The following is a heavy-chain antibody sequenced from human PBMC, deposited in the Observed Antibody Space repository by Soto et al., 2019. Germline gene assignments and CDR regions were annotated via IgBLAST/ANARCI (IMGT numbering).Heavy chain of an antibody. J-gene: IGHJ4*02. CDR2: IYYSGST. V-gene: IGHV4-31*03. CDR3: ARQIYGDYRNVLSFFDY. D-gene: IGHD4-17*01. CDR1: GGSISSGGYY. Sequence: QVQLQESGPGLVKPSQTLSLTCTVSGGSISSGGYYWSCIRQHPGKGLEWIGYIYYSGSTYYNPSLKSRVTISGEMSNNQVSLQLSSVTAADTAVYYCARQIYGDYRNVLSFFDYWGQGTLVTVSS.